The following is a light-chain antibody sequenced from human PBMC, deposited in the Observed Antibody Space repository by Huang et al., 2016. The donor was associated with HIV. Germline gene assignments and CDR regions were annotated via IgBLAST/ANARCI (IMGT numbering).Light chain of an antibody. CDR1: QNINSW. Sequence: DIQMTQSPSTLSAFIGDRVTTTCRASQNINSWLACYQQKPGKAPKLLIYKISSLQSGVRSRFSGSGSGTEFILTISSLQPDDVGTYYCQYGETFGQGTKVEIK. CDR3: QYGET. V-gene: IGKV1-5*03. J-gene: IGKJ1*01. CDR2: KIS.